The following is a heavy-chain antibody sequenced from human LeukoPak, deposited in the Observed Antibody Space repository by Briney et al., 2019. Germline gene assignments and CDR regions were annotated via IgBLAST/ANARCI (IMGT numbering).Heavy chain of an antibody. Sequence: SVKVSCKASGGTFSSYAISWVRQAPGQGLEWMGGIIPIFGTANYAQRFQGRVTITTDESTSTAYMELSSLRSEDTAVYYCAGVDRNPWNRGMWAFDIWGQGTMVTVSS. V-gene: IGHV1-69*05. D-gene: IGHD1/OR15-1a*01. CDR3: AGVDRNPWNRGMWAFDI. J-gene: IGHJ3*02. CDR2: IIPIFGTA. CDR1: GGTFSSYA.